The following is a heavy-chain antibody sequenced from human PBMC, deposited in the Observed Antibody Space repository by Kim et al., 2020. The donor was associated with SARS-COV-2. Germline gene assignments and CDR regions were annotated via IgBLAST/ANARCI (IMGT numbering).Heavy chain of an antibody. D-gene: IGHD6-13*01. CDR2: IWYDGSNN. CDR3: ARDTSSWYYFDY. CDR1: GFTFSNYG. V-gene: IGHV3-33*01. J-gene: IGHJ4*02. Sequence: GGSLRLSCAASGFTFSNYGMHWVRQAPGKGLEWVAIIWYDGSNNYYADSVKGRFTISRDNSKNTLYLQMNSLRAEDTAVYYCARDTSSWYYFDYWGQGTL.